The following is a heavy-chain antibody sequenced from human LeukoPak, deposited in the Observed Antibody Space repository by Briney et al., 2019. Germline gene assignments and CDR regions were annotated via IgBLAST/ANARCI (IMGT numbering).Heavy chain of an antibody. CDR3: ARGRGPYCSGGSCYLDY. J-gene: IGHJ4*02. Sequence: SETLSLTCTVSGGSISSSNYYWGWIGQPPGTGLEWIGSIYYSGSTYYNPSLKSRVTISIDTSKNQFSLKLTSVTAADTAVYYCARGRGPYCSGGSCYLDYWGQGTLVTVSS. D-gene: IGHD2-15*01. CDR1: GGSISSSNYY. CDR2: IYYSGST. V-gene: IGHV4-39*07.